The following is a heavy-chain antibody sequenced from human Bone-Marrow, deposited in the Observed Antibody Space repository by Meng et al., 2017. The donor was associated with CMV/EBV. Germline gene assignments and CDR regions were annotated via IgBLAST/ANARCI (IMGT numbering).Heavy chain of an antibody. V-gene: IGHV4-31*09. CDR2: IYYTGST. D-gene: IGHD4-23*01. CDR3: AVGGYGGGCFDY. CDR1: GDSIGSGGYY. J-gene: IGHJ4*02. Sequence: QVQLQESGPGLVKPSQTLSLTCTVSGDSIGSGGYYWSWIRQHPGKGLEWIGYIYYTGSTNYNPSLKSRVTISVDKSKNQFSLKLSSVTAADTAVYYCAVGGYGGGCFDYWGQGTLVTVSS.